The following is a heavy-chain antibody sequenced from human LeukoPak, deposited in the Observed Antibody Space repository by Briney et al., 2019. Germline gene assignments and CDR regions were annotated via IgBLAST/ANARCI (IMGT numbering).Heavy chain of an antibody. CDR3: ARTMSSSHTVYVMDV. Sequence: SETLSLTCAVSGVSISSGGYSWSWIRQPPGKGLEWIGYIYHSGSTYYNPSLKSRVTISVDRSKNQFSLKLSSVTAADTAVYYCARTMSSSHTVYVMDVWGQGTTVTVSS. V-gene: IGHV4-30-2*01. CDR1: GVSISSGGYS. J-gene: IGHJ6*02. CDR2: IYHSGST. D-gene: IGHD2-2*02.